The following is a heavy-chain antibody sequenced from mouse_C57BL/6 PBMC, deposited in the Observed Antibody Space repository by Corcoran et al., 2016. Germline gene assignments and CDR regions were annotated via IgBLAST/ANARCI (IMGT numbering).Heavy chain of an antibody. D-gene: IGHD1-1*01. CDR1: GYTFTTYG. J-gene: IGHJ3*01. V-gene: IGHV9-3*01. Sequence: QIQLVQSGPELKKPGETVKISCKASGYTFTTYGMSWVKQAPGKGLKWMGWINTYSGVPTYADDFKGRFAFSLETSASTAYLQINNLKNEDTATYFCARVGTTVVAPGFAYWGQGTLVTVSA. CDR3: ARVGTTVVAPGFAY. CDR2: INTYSGVP.